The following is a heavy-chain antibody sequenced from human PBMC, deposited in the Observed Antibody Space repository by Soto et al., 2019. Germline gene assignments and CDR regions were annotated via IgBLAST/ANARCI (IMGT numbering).Heavy chain of an antibody. D-gene: IGHD3-10*01. Sequence: SVKVSCKASGGTFSSYAISWVRQAPGQGLEWMGGIIPIFGTANYAQKFQGRVTITADESTSTAYMELSSLRSEDTAVYYCARRVLWFGEFFSYYYGMDVWGQGTTVTVSS. J-gene: IGHJ6*02. CDR3: ARRVLWFGEFFSYYYGMDV. V-gene: IGHV1-69*13. CDR1: GGTFSSYA. CDR2: IIPIFGTA.